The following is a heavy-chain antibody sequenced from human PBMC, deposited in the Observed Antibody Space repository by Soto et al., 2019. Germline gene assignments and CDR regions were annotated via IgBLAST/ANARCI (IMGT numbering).Heavy chain of an antibody. CDR3: TRDXAEVAADY. CDR2: ISRSSRAT. CDR1: GFTFSSYR. Sequence: XGSLRLSCAASGFTFSSYRMNWVRQAPGKGLEWVSFISRSSRATYYADSVKGRFTISRDNAKNSLYLQMNSLRVEDTAVYYCTRDXAEVAADYWGQGTLVTVSS. J-gene: IGHJ4*02. D-gene: IGHD6-13*01. V-gene: IGHV3-48*01.